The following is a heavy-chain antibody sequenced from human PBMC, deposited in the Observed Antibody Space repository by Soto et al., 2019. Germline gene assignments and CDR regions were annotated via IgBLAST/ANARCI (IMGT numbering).Heavy chain of an antibody. V-gene: IGHV3-23*01. CDR2: ISGGAEGA. J-gene: IGHJ4*02. Sequence: EVQLLESGGGLVQPGGALRLSCAASGFTFSSHAMSWVRQAPGKGLEWLSSISGGAEGAYYADSVKGRFTISRDNSKNTPYLQTNSLRAEDTAVYYCARDLWWYLHWGQGTLVTVSS. CDR1: GFTFSSHA. CDR3: ARDLWWYLH. D-gene: IGHD2-15*01.